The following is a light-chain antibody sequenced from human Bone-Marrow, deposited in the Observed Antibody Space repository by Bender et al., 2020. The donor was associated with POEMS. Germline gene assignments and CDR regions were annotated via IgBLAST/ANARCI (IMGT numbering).Light chain of an antibody. J-gene: IGLJ2*01. V-gene: IGLV3-1*01. CDR1: DLGDKY. CDR3: QEWDTYSMI. CDR2: QDT. Sequence: SYEVTQPPSVSVSPGQTASITCSGDDLGDKYVAWYQQKPGQSPVLVIYQDTKRPSGIPERFSGSNSGNTATLTISGTQAMDEADYYCQEWDTYSMIFGGGTKLTVL.